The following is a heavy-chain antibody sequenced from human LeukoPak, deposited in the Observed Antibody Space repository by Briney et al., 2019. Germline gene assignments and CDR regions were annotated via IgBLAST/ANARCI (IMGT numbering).Heavy chain of an antibody. V-gene: IGHV4-59*05. CDR2: IYYSGST. Sequence: PGGSLRLSCAASGFTFSSYSMNWVRQAPGKGLEWIGIIYYSGSTYSNPSLRSRVTISVDTSKNQFSLKLSSVTAADTAVYYCASFYCSGGSCYQYYYYYYMDVWGKGTTVTISS. CDR3: ASFYCSGGSCYQYYYYYYMDV. D-gene: IGHD2-15*01. CDR1: GFTFSSYSMN. J-gene: IGHJ6*03.